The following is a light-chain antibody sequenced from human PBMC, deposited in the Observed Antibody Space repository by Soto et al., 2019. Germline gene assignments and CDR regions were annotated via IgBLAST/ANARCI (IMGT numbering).Light chain of an antibody. V-gene: IGLV2-14*01. CDR3: YSYTSSSTYV. CDR1: SSDVGAYKY. Sequence: QSALTQPASVSGSPGQSIAISCTGTSSDVGAYKYVSWYQQHPAKAPKLMIYDVSSRPSGVSNRFSGSKSGNTASLTISGLQAEEEADFYCYSYTSSSTYVFGTGTKLTVL. J-gene: IGLJ1*01. CDR2: DVS.